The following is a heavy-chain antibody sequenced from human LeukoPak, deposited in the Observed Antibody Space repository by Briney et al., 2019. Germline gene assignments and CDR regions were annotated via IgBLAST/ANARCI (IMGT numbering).Heavy chain of an antibody. CDR2: ISSRCSTI. J-gene: IGHJ6*04. CDR1: GLTLSSYE. Sequence: GGSLTLSCAASGLTLSSYEMNWVRQAPGKGLEWVSYISSRCSTIFYADSVKGQFTISRDNARNSLYLQMNSLRAKETAVYYCAELGITITGGVWGKGTTVTISS. D-gene: IGHD3-10*01. V-gene: IGHV3-48*03. CDR3: AELGITITGGV.